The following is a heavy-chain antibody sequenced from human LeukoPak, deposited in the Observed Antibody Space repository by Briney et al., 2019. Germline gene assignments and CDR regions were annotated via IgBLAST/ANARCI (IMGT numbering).Heavy chain of an antibody. D-gene: IGHD2-15*01. CDR2: INTNTGNP. Sequence: ASVKVSCKASGYTFTTYALNWVRQAPGQGLEWMGWINTNTGNPTYAQGFTGRFVFSVDTSVSTAYLQISSLKAEDTAVYYCARGVEDTGDYWGQGTLVTVSS. J-gene: IGHJ4*02. V-gene: IGHV7-4-1*02. CDR3: ARGVEDTGDY. CDR1: GYTFTTYA.